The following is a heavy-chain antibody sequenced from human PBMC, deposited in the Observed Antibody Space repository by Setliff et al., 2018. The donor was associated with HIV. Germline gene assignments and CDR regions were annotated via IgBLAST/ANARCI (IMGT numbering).Heavy chain of an antibody. CDR3: AREGSTSWYEGGNWFDP. CDR1: GFTFSSFE. D-gene: IGHD6-13*01. J-gene: IGHJ5*02. Sequence: PGGSLRLSCAASGFTFSSFEMNWVRQAPGEGLEWVSHISTSGSSIYYADSVRGRFTISRDNAKNSLYLQMNSLRAEDTAVYYCAREGSTSWYEGGNWFDPWGQGTLVTSPQ. CDR2: ISTSGSSI. V-gene: IGHV3-48*03.